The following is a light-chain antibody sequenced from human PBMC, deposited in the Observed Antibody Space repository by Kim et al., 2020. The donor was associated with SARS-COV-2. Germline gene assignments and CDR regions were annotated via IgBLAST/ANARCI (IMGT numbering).Light chain of an antibody. CDR2: RNN. CDR3: LTWDDSVSAVL. V-gene: IGLV1-47*01. CDR1: SSTIGSNN. J-gene: IGLJ2*01. Sequence: GQRVTISCSGSSSTIGSNNVHWCQQLPGTAPKVLIYRNNQRPSGVPDRFSGSKSGTSASLAISGLRSEDEADYFCLTWDDSVSAVLFGGGTQLTVL.